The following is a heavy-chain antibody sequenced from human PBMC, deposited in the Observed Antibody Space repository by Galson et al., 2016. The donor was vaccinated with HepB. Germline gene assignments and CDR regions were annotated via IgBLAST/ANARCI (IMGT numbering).Heavy chain of an antibody. CDR3: ARIRGWLGVYHFDY. CDR2: IYYSGST. CDR1: GGSISNGGYY. Sequence: TLSLTCTVSGGSISNGGYYWSWIRQHPGKGLEWIGYIYYSGSTYYNPSLKSRVNISVDTSKDQFSLKLSSVTAADTAVYYCARIRGWLGVYHFDYRGQGTLVTVSS. V-gene: IGHV4-31*03. D-gene: IGHD6-19*01. J-gene: IGHJ4*02.